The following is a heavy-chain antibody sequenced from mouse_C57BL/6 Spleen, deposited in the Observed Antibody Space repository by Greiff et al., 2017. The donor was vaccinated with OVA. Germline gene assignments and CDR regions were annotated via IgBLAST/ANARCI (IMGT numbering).Heavy chain of an antibody. CDR1: GYAFSSSW. J-gene: IGHJ4*01. V-gene: IGHV1-82*01. CDR3: ARDRTVDAMDY. CDR2: IYPGDGDT. Sequence: VQLQESGPELVKPGASVKISCKASGYAFSSSWMNWVKQRPGKGLEWIGRIYPGDGDTNYNGKFKGKATLTADKSSSTAYMQLSSLTSEDSAVYVCARDRTVDAMDYWGQGTSVTVSS. D-gene: IGHD1-1*01.